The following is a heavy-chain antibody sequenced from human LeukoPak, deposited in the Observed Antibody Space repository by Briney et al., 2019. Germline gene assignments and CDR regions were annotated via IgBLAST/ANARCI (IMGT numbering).Heavy chain of an antibody. J-gene: IGHJ4*02. V-gene: IGHV4-61*02. CDR3: ASDRTGWLQADY. CDR1: NDSISSGRYY. CDR2: IYTSGST. Sequence: SQTLSLTCSVSNDSISSGRYYWIWIRQPAGKGLEWIGRIYTSGSTNYNPSLKSRVIISVDTSKNQFSLSLSSVTAEDTAVYYCASDRTGWLQADYWGPGTLVTVSS. D-gene: IGHD5-24*01.